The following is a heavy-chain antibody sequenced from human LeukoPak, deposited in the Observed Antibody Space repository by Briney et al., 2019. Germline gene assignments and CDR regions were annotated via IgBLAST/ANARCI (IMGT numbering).Heavy chain of an antibody. Sequence: PSETLSLTCTVSGGSISSGSYYWSWIRQPAGKGLEWIGRIYTSGSTKYNPSLKSRVTISVDTSKNQFSLKLSSVTAADTAVYYCARGTVARPEDFDYWGQGTLVTVSS. CDR1: GGSISSGSYY. CDR2: IYTSGST. CDR3: ARGTVARPEDFDY. V-gene: IGHV4-61*02. D-gene: IGHD6-19*01. J-gene: IGHJ4*02.